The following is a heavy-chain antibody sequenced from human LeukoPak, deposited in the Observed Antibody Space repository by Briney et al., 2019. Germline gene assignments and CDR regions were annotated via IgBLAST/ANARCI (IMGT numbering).Heavy chain of an antibody. CDR1: GFTFSSYA. D-gene: IGHD3-9*01. CDR3: AKDSTRRYFDWLSKPAFDY. J-gene: IGHJ4*02. V-gene: IGHV3-23*01. CDR2: ISGSGGST. Sequence: PGGSLRLSCAASGFTFSSYAMSWVRQAPGKGLEWVSAISGSGGSTYYADSVKGRFTISRDNSKNTVYLQMNSQRAEDTAVYYCAKDSTRRYFDWLSKPAFDYWGQGTLVTVSS.